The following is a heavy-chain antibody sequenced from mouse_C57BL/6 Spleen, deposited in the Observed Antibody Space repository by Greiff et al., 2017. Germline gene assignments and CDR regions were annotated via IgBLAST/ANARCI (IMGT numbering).Heavy chain of an antibody. CDR1: GYTFTSYW. Sequence: QVQLQQPGAELVRPGSSVKLSCKASGYTFTSYWMHWVKQRPIQGLEWIGNIDPSDSETHYNQKFKDKDTLTVDKSASTAYIQLSSLTSEDSAVYYCARSALFMTTGGYAMDDGGQGTSVTVSS. CDR2: IDPSDSET. J-gene: IGHJ4*01. V-gene: IGHV1-52*01. D-gene: IGHD1-1*01. CDR3: ARSALFMTTGGYAMDD.